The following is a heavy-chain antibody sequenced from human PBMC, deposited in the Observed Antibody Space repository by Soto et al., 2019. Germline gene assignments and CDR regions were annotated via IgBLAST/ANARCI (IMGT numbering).Heavy chain of an antibody. J-gene: IGHJ4*02. CDR3: ASAARGASLRPEFDY. D-gene: IGHD6-6*01. Sequence: QVQLVQSGAEVKKPGSSVKVSCKASGGTFSRYAISWVRQAPGQGLEWMGGIIPIFGTANYAQKFQGRVTITADESTSTAYMELSSLRSEDTAVYYCASAARGASLRPEFDYWGQGTLVTVSS. CDR1: GGTFSRYA. V-gene: IGHV1-69*01. CDR2: IIPIFGTA.